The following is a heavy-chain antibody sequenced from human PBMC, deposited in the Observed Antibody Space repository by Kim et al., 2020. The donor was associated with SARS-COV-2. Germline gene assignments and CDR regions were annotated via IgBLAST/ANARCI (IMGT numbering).Heavy chain of an antibody. CDR2: IYSGGST. CDR1: GFTVSSNY. Sequence: GGSLRLSCAASGFTVSSNYMSWVRQAPGKGLEWVSVIYSGGSTYYADSVKGRFTISRDNSKNTLYLQMNSLRAEDTAVYYCARDPTREGTGSYYYYGMDVWGQGTTVTVSS. D-gene: IGHD1-1*01. J-gene: IGHJ6*02. CDR3: ARDPTREGTGSYYYYGMDV. V-gene: IGHV3-66*02.